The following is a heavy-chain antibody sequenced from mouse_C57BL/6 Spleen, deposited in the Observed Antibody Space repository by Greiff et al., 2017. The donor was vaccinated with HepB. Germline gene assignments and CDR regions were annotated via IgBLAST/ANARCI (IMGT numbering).Heavy chain of an antibody. D-gene: IGHD1-1*01. V-gene: IGHV1-26*01. CDR2: INPNNGGT. CDR1: GYTFTDYY. Sequence: VQLQQSGPELVKPGASVKISCKASGYTFTDYYMNWVKQSHGKSLEWIGDINPNNGGTSYNQKFKGKATLTVDKSSSTAYMELRSLTSEDSAVYYCARGDGSSFSFAYWGQGTLVTVSA. J-gene: IGHJ3*01. CDR3: ARGDGSSFSFAY.